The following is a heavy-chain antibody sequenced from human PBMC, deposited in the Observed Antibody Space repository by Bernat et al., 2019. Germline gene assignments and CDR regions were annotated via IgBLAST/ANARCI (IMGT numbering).Heavy chain of an antibody. CDR2: INAGNGNT. D-gene: IGHD2-2*01. CDR3: ASRYCSSTSCHYYYYMDV. V-gene: IGHV1-3*01. J-gene: IGHJ6*03. CDR1: GYTFTSYA. Sequence: QVQLVQSGTEVKKPGASVKVSCKASGYTFTSYAMHWVRQAPGQRLEWMGWINAGNGNTKYSQKFQGRVTITRDTSASTAYMELSSLRSEDTAVYYCASRYCSSTSCHYYYYMDVWGQGTTVTVSS.